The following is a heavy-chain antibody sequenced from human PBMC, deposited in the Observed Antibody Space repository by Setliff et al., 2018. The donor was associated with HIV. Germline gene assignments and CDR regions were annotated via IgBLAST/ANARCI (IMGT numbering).Heavy chain of an antibody. J-gene: IGHJ4*02. CDR1: GGSISSYY. V-gene: IGHV4-59*12. Sequence: SETLSLTCSVSGGSISSYYWSWIRQPPGKGLEWIGDIYYSGMTNYNPSLQSRVTISVDTSKNQFSLKLSSVTAADTAVYYCARGFDYAQRPPLYYFDYWGQGTLVTVSS. D-gene: IGHD2-2*01. CDR2: IYYSGMT. CDR3: ARGFDYAQRPPLYYFDY.